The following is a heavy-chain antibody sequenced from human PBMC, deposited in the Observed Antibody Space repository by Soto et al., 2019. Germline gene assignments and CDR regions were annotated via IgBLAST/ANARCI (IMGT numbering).Heavy chain of an antibody. V-gene: IGHV4-34*01. CDR3: ARGWDYDYIWGSYRYTAPRNPLFDY. J-gene: IGHJ4*02. CDR1: YGSFSGYY. Sequence: ASQPLSDTCAVEYGSFSGYYWSWIRKNPGKGLEWIGEINHSGSTNYNPSLKSRVTISVDTSKNQLSLKLSSVTAADTAVYYCARGWDYDYIWGSYRYTAPRNPLFDYWGQGTLVTVSS. CDR2: INHSGST. D-gene: IGHD3-16*02.